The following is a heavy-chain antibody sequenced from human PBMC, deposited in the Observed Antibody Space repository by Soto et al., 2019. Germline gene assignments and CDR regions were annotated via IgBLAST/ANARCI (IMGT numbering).Heavy chain of an antibody. CDR2: IYHSGST. D-gene: IGHD5-18*01. J-gene: IGHJ5*02. Sequence: PSETLSLTCAVSGYSISSGYYWGWIRQAPGKGLEWIGSIYHSGSTYYNPSLKSRVTISVDTSKNQFSLTLSSVTAADTAVYYCARIGYSYGSSWFDPWGQGTLVTVSA. V-gene: IGHV4-38-2*01. CDR1: GYSISSGYY. CDR3: ARIGYSYGSSWFDP.